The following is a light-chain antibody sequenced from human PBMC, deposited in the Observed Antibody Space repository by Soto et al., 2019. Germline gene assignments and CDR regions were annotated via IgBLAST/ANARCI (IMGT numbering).Light chain of an antibody. J-gene: IGLJ2*01. CDR3: QSYHSSLSGVV. V-gene: IGLV1-40*01. CDR1: SSNIGAGYD. Sequence: QSVLTQPPSVSGAPGQRVTISCTGSSSNIGAGYDVHWYQQLPGTAPKLLIYGNSNRPSGVPDRFSGSKSGTSASLAITGLQAEDEADYYCQSYHSSLSGVVFGGGTQLTVL. CDR2: GNS.